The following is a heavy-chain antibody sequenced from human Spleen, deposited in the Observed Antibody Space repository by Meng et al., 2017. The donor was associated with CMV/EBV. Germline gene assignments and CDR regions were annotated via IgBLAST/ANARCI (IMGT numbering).Heavy chain of an antibody. CDR3: ARVTGSRIVVSSSINWFDP. V-gene: IGHV1-24*01. Sequence: ASVKVSSKVSGYTLTELSMHWVRQAPGKGLEWMGGFDPEDGETIYAQKFQGRVTITADKSTSTAYMELSRLRSEDTAVYYCARVTGSRIVVSSSINWFDPWGQGTLVTVSS. CDR2: FDPEDGET. J-gene: IGHJ5*02. D-gene: IGHD3-22*01. CDR1: GYTLTELS.